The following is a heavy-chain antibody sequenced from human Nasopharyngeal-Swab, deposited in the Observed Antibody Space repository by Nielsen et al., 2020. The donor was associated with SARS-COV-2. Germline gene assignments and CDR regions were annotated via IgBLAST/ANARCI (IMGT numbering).Heavy chain of an antibody. J-gene: IGHJ4*02. D-gene: IGHD2-2*01. V-gene: IGHV1-2*02. Sequence: ASVKVSCKASGYTFTGYYMHWVRQAPGQGLEWMGWINPNSGGTNYAQKFQGRVTMTRDTSISTAYMELRRLRSDDTAVYYCARDPDQLPPSYPDYWGQGTLVTVSS. CDR2: INPNSGGT. CDR1: GYTFTGYY. CDR3: ARDPDQLPPSYPDY.